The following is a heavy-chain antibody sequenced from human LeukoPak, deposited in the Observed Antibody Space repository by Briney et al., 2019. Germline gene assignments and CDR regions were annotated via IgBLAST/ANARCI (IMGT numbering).Heavy chain of an antibody. D-gene: IGHD1-7*01. CDR1: GYKFISYG. V-gene: IGHV1-18*03. CDR2: ISPYNHNT. J-gene: IGHJ4*02. CDR3: AREGVGRPEELFDY. Sequence: ASVKVSCKTSGYKFISYGIGWMRQAPGQGLEWMGWISPYNHNTKYPQKLQGRVTMTADTSTSTAYMELRSLRPDDMAIYYCAREGVGRPEELFDYWGQGTLITVSS.